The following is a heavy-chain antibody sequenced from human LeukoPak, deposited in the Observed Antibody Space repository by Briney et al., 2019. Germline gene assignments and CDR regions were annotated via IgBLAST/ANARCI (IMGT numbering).Heavy chain of an antibody. D-gene: IGHD6-19*01. CDR2: INPNSGGT. CDR1: GYTFTGYY. CDR3: ARDLESSGWLGDY. V-gene: IGHV1-2*06. J-gene: IGHJ4*02. Sequence: ASVTVSCKASGYTFTGYYMHWVRQAPGQGLEWMGRINPNSGGTNYAQKFQGRVTMTRDTSISTAYMELSRLRSDDTAVYYCARDLESSGWLGDYWGQGTLVTVSS.